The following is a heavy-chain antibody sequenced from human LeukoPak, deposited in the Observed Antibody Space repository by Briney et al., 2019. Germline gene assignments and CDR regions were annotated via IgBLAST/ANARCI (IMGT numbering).Heavy chain of an antibody. CDR1: GFTFSTYA. D-gene: IGHD4-17*01. V-gene: IGHV3-23*01. CDR2: VSGSGYST. J-gene: IGHJ4*02. CDR3: AKGETFSGYGDYWRWGASSPPPQTRYFDY. Sequence: GGSLRLSCAASGFTFSTYAMNWVRQAPGKGLEWVSTVSGSGYSTYYADSVEGRFTISRDNSKNTLYLQMNSLRAEDTAVYYCAKGETFSGYGDYWRWGASSPPPQTRYFDYWGQGTLVTVSS.